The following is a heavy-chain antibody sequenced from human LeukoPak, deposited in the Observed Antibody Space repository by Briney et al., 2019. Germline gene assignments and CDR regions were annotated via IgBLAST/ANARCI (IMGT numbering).Heavy chain of an antibody. V-gene: IGHV3-15*01. D-gene: IGHD5-12*01. CDR2: IKSKTDGGTT. CDR3: TTEGYSGYDPFDY. CDR1: GFTFSNAW. Sequence: GVSVRLSCAASGFTFSNAWMLWARQAPGKGLVWVGRIKSKTDGGTTDYAAPVKGRFTISRDASKNTLSLQMNSLKTEDTAVYWCTTEGYSGYDPFDYWGEGTLVTVSS. J-gene: IGHJ4*02.